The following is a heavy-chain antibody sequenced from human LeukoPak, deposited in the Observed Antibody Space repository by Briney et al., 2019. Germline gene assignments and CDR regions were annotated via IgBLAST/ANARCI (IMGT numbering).Heavy chain of an antibody. CDR1: GFTFSSYS. D-gene: IGHD3-3*01. J-gene: IGHJ5*02. CDR2: ISSSSSYI. CDR3: ARDFFPRPLQQVFWPGWFDP. Sequence: GGSLRLSCAASGFTFSSYSMNWVRQAPGKGLEWVSSISSSSSYIYYADSVKGRFTISRDNAKNSLYLQMNSLRAEDTAVYYCARDFFPRPLQQVFWPGWFDPWGQGTLVTVSS. V-gene: IGHV3-21*01.